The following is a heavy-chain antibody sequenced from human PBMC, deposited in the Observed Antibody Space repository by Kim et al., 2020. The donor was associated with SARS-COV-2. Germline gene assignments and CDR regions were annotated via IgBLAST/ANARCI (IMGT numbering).Heavy chain of an antibody. CDR3: ATYSGYELPFDY. CDR2: IDPSDSYT. D-gene: IGHD5-12*01. CDR1: GYSFTGYW. V-gene: IGHV5-10-1*01. J-gene: IGHJ4*02. Sequence: GESLKISCKGSGYSFTGYWISWVRQMPGKGLEWMGRIDPSDSYTNYSPSFQGHVTISADKSISTAYLQWSSLKASDTAMYYCATYSGYELPFDYWGQGTLVTVSS.